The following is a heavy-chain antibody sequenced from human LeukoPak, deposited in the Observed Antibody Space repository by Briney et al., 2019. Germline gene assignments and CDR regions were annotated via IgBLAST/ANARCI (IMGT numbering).Heavy chain of an antibody. CDR3: ARWADYYDSSGYSGRRFDP. CDR2: IYYSGST. D-gene: IGHD3-22*01. Sequence: PSETLSLTCTVSGGSISSYYWSWIRQPPGKGLEWIGYIYYSGSTNYNPSLKSRVTISVDTSKNQFSLKLSSVTAADTAVYYCARWADYYDSSGYSGRRFDPWGQGTLVTVSS. J-gene: IGHJ5*02. CDR1: GGSISSYY. V-gene: IGHV4-59*01.